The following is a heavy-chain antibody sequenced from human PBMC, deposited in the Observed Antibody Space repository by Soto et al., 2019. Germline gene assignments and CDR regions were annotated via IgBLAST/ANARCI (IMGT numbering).Heavy chain of an antibody. CDR3: ARDPTTRYGDYVHYFDY. CDR1: GGTFSSYA. CDR2: IIPIFGTV. V-gene: IGHV1-69*13. D-gene: IGHD4-17*01. Sequence: ASVKVSCKASGGTFSSYAISWVRQAPGQGLEWMGGIIPIFGTVNYAQKFQGRVTITADESTSTAYMELSSLRSEDTAVYYCARDPTTRYGDYVHYFDYWGQGTLVTVSS. J-gene: IGHJ4*02.